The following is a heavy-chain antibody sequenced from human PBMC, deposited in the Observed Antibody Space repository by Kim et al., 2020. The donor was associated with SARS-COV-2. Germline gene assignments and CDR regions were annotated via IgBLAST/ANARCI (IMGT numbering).Heavy chain of an antibody. CDR1: GGSFSGYY. Sequence: SETLSLTCAVYGGSFSGYYWSWIRQPPGKGLEWIGEINHSGSTNYNPSLKSRVTISVDTSKNQFSLKLSSVTAADTAVYYCARQTWIQLPHIIRYFQHWGQGTLVTVSS. J-gene: IGHJ1*01. V-gene: IGHV4-34*01. CDR3: ARQTWIQLPHIIRYFQH. D-gene: IGHD5-18*01. CDR2: INHSGST.